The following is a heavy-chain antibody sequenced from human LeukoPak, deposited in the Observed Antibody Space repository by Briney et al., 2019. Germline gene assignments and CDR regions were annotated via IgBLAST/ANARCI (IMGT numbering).Heavy chain of an antibody. D-gene: IGHD2-15*01. CDR1: GFTFSSYA. V-gene: IGHV3-64*01. CDR3: ARARVPATSGAFDY. Sequence: RGSLRLSCAASGFTFSSYAMYWVRQTPGKGLEFVSAISSNGDSTYYANSVKGRFTISRDNSKNTLYLQMGSLRPADMAVYSCARARVPATSGAFDYWGQGTLVTVSS. CDR2: ISSNGDST. J-gene: IGHJ4*02.